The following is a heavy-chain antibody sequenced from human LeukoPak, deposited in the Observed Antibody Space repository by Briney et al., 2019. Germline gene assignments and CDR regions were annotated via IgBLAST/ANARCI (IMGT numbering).Heavy chain of an antibody. V-gene: IGHV4-39*01. J-gene: IGHJ5*02. CDR1: GGSISSSSYY. CDR3: ARHGPPYYDILTGPTTFGDWFDP. CDR2: FYYSEST. Sequence: PSGSLSLTCTVSGGSISSSSYYWGWIRQPPGKGLEWIGTFYYSESTYYNPSLKSRVTISVDKSKNQFSLKLSSVTAADTAVYYCARHGPPYYDILTGPTTFGDWFDPWGQGTLVTVSS. D-gene: IGHD3-9*01.